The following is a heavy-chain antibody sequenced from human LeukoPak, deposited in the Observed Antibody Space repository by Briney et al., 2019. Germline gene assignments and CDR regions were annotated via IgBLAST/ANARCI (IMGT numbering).Heavy chain of an antibody. CDR3: ARGIYYDSSGYYYLGY. CDR1: GYTFSSYA. V-gene: IGHV1-3*03. D-gene: IGHD3-22*01. J-gene: IGHJ4*02. Sequence: GASVKVSCKASGYTFSSYAIHWVRQAPGQRLEWMGWINAGNGNTKYSQEFQGRVTITRDTSASTAYMELSSLRSEDMAVYYCARGIYYDSSGYYYLGYWGQGTPVTVSS. CDR2: INAGNGNT.